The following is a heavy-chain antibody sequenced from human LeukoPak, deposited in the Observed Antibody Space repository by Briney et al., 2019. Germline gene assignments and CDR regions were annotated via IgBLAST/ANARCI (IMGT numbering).Heavy chain of an antibody. CDR1: GLAFSSYG. Sequence: PGGSLRLSCAASGLAFSSYGVTSGRPAPGKGMEWVTAITVSDDRTNYADSVKGRFTISRDTSKSTLYLQMTSLRAEDTAVYYCAKDPLNAGSYHWEVYCGQGTLVTASS. V-gene: IGHV3-23*01. CDR2: ITVSDDRT. CDR3: AKDPLNAGSYHWEVY. D-gene: IGHD1-26*01. J-gene: IGHJ4*02.